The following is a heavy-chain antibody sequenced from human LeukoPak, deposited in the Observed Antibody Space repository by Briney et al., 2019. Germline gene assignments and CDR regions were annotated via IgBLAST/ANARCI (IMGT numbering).Heavy chain of an antibody. J-gene: IGHJ4*02. D-gene: IGHD3-22*01. CDR3: ARDLYDSGAYSSPIDY. Sequence: GSLRLSCAAYGFTLSSHSMNWVRHAPGKGLEWVSSISSSSSYIHSADSVKGRFTISRDNAKNSLYLQMNSLRAEDTAVYYCARDLYDSGAYSSPIDYWGQGTLVTVSS. CDR2: ISSSSSYI. CDR1: GFTLSSHS. V-gene: IGHV3-21*04.